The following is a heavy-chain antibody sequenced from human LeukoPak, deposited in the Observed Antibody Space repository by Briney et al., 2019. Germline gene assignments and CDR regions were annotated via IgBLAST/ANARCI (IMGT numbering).Heavy chain of an antibody. V-gene: IGHV4-59*01. J-gene: IGHJ5*02. Sequence: PSETLSLTCTVSGGSISGYYWSWIRQPPGKGLEWIGEIYYSGATKYVSSLKSRVTMSVDTSKNQFSLSLTSVTAADTAVYYCARSSESYFGPWGQGTLVTVSS. D-gene: IGHD1-26*01. CDR1: GGSISGYY. CDR2: IYYSGAT. CDR3: ARSSESYFGP.